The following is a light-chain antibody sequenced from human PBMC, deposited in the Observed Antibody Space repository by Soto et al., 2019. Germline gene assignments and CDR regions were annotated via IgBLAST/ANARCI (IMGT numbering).Light chain of an antibody. Sequence: QSALTQPASVSGSPGQSITISCTGTGSDISAYNYVSWYQQHPGKAPKLMIYEVGDRPSGLSNRFSGSKSGNTASLTISRLQPEDEADYYCSSYTSNNVDVFGTGTKLTVL. CDR1: GSDISAYNY. CDR3: SSYTSNNVDV. V-gene: IGLV2-14*01. J-gene: IGLJ1*01. CDR2: EVG.